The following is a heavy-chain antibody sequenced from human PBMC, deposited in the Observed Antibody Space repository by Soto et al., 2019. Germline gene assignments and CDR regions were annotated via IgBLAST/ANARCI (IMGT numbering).Heavy chain of an antibody. CDR2: ITNRGDHT. V-gene: IGHV3-23*01. CDR3: ARHVVARGVHS. Sequence: EVAVLESGGDLVQPGGSLRLSCTASGFTFRDYAMTWVRQAPGQGLEYVSSITNRGDHTYYADSVKGRFTISRDNSKNTLYLQMNSLRVEDTAIYYCARHVVARGVHSWGQGTLVTVSS. D-gene: IGHD2-21*01. J-gene: IGHJ5*02. CDR1: GFTFRDYA.